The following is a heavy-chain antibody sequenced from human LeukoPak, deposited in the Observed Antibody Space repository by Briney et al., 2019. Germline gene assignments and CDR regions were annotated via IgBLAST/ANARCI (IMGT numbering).Heavy chain of an antibody. CDR1: GGSISSGSYY. J-gene: IGHJ4*02. D-gene: IGHD3-16*02. CDR2: IYTSGST. V-gene: IGHV4-61*02. Sequence: PSETLSLTCTVSGGSISSGSYYWSWIRQPAGKGLEWIGRIYTSGSTNYNPSLKSRVTISVDTSKNQFSLKLSSVTAADTAVYYCASEGGFWGSYRPPFDYWGQGTLVTVSS. CDR3: ASEGGFWGSYRPPFDY.